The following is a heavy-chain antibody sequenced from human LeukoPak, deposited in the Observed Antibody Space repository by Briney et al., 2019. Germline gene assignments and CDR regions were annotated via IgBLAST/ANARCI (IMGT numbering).Heavy chain of an antibody. J-gene: IGHJ6*03. Sequence: GGSLRLSCAASGFTFSSYNMNWVRQAPGKGLEWVSSISSTSRSYIYYADSVKGRFTISRDNAKNSLYLQMNSLRAGDTAVYYCAREHSGYDFPGRDYYYMDVWGKGTTVTVSS. CDR2: ISSTSRSYI. D-gene: IGHD5-12*01. V-gene: IGHV3-21*01. CDR1: GFTFSSYN. CDR3: AREHSGYDFPGRDYYYMDV.